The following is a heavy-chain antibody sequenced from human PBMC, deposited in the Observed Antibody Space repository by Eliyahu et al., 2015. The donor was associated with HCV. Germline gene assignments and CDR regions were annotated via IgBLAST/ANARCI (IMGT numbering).Heavy chain of an antibody. V-gene: IGHV3-30*18. CDR3: AKDDKHCSSTSCQGRGYFDY. CDR1: GFTFSSYG. Sequence: QVQLVESGGGVVQPGRSLRLSCAASGFTFSSYGMPWVRQAPGKGLEWVAVISYDGSNKYYADVKGRFTISRDNSKNTLYLQMNSLRAEDTAVYYCAKDDKHCSSTSCQGRGYFDYWGQGTLVTVSS. CDR2: ISYDGSNK. D-gene: IGHD2-2*01. J-gene: IGHJ4*02.